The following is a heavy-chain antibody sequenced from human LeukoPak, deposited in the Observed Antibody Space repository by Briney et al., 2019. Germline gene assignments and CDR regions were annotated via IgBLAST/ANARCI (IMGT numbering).Heavy chain of an antibody. Sequence: ASVKVSCKVSGYTLTELSMHWVRQAPGKGLEWMGGFDPEDGETIYAQKFQGRVTMTEDTSTDTAYMELSSLRSEDTAVYYCVTEGITGTTGDYWGQGTLVTVSS. CDR1: GYTLTELS. CDR2: FDPEDGET. J-gene: IGHJ4*02. D-gene: IGHD1-7*01. V-gene: IGHV1-24*01. CDR3: VTEGITGTTGDY.